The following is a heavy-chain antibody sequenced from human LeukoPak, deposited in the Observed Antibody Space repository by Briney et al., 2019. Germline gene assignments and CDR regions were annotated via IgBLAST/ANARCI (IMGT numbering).Heavy chain of an antibody. D-gene: IGHD3-22*01. V-gene: IGHV3-23*01. J-gene: IGHJ4*02. CDR3: AKPFDYYDSSGYYGY. CDR1: GFTFSSYA. CDR2: ISGSGGST. Sequence: GGSLRLSCAASGFTFSSYAMSWVRQAPGKGLEWVSAISGSGGSTYYADSVKGRFTISRDNSRNTPYLQMNSLRAEDTAVYYCAKPFDYYDSSGYYGYWGQGTLVTVSS.